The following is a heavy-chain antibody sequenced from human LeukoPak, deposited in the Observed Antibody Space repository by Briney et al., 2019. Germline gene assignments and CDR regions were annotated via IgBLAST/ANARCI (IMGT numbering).Heavy chain of an antibody. CDR1: GFTFRTHA. J-gene: IGHJ4*02. CDR3: AKDLRGVRGLGARDY. V-gene: IGHV3-23*01. Sequence: GSLRLSCSASGFTFRTHAISCVRQAPGKGLEWVSTVSDSGGTTYYADSVKGRFTISRDNSKNTLYVQMTSLRAEDTALYFCAKDLRGVRGLGARDYWGQGALVTVSS. D-gene: IGHD3/OR15-3a*01. CDR2: VSDSGGTT.